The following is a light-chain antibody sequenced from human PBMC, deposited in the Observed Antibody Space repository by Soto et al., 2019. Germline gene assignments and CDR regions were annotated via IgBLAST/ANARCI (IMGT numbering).Light chain of an antibody. CDR3: CSFAGSYSYL. J-gene: IGLJ1*01. CDR1: SSDVGRYDY. CDR2: DVT. V-gene: IGLV2-11*01. Sequence: QSALTQPRSVSGSPGQSVTISCTGTSSDVGRYDYVSWYQQYPGEAPKLIIYDVTERPSGVPDRFSGSKSGNTASLTISGLRAEDEAAYSCCSFAGSYSYLFGSGTKVTV.